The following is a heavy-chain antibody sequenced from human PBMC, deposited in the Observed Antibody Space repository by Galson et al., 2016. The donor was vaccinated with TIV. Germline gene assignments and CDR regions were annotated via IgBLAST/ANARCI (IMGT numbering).Heavy chain of an antibody. V-gene: IGHV1-2*02. CDR2: IDPNSGGT. CDR1: GYPLIGYF. D-gene: IGHD1-26*01. J-gene: IGHJ4*02. CDR3: ARSERGSYTGFDY. Sequence: SVKVSCKASGYPLIGYFMHWVRQAPGQGLEWMGWIDPNSGGTDYAQKCQGRVTMTRDKSIGTAYMELSRLRSDDTALYFCARSERGSYTGFDYWGRGTLVSVSS.